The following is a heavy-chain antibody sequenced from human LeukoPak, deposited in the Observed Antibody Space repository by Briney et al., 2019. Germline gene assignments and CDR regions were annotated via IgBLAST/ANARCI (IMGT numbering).Heavy chain of an antibody. CDR1: GYTFTGYY. CDR3: ARNTAPGYGLDV. V-gene: IGHV1-2*02. D-gene: IGHD2-2*02. CDR2: IHANSGAT. Sequence: ASVTVSCKASGYTFTGYYIHWVRQAPGQGWEGMGWIHANSGATGYAQNFQGRVTMTRDRSISTAYMDLSRLRSDDTAVYYCARNTAPGYGLDVWGQGTPVTVSS. J-gene: IGHJ6*02.